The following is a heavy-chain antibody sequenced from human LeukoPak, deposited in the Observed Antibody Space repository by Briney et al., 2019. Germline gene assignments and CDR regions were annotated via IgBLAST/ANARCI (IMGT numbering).Heavy chain of an antibody. CDR1: GFTFSDYG. Sequence: GRSLRLSCAASGFTFSDYGMNWVRQAPGKGLEWLSYISHRSSAIYYADSVKGRFTISRDNAKNSLYLQVNSLRDEDTAVYYCARASRSGYDYWGQGTLVTVSS. D-gene: IGHD3-22*01. J-gene: IGHJ4*02. CDR3: ARASRSGYDY. V-gene: IGHV3-48*02. CDR2: ISHRSSAI.